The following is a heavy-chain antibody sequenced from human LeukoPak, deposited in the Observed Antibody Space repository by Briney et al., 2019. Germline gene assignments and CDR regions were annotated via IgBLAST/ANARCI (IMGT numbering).Heavy chain of an antibody. D-gene: IGHD5-12*01. CDR1: DYMLTNYY. CDR2: INPSGDST. V-gene: IGHV1-46*01. J-gene: IGHJ4*02. Sequence: ASVTVSCKASDYMLTNYYVHWVRQAPGQGLEWVGIINPSGDSTTYAQKFQGRVTMTRDTSTSTVYMELSSLRSEDTAVYYCARHEYSGSVPFDNWGQGTLVTVSS. CDR3: ARHEYSGSVPFDN.